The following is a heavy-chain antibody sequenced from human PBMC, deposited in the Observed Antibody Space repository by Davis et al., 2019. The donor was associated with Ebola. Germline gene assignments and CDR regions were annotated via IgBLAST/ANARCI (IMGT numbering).Heavy chain of an antibody. D-gene: IGHD1-14*01. J-gene: IGHJ4*02. CDR3: ARPDGDY. CDR1: GGSISSSSYY. CDR2: IYYSGST. Sequence: PGGSLRLSCTVSGGSISSSSYYWGWIRQPPGKGLEWIGSIYYSGSTYYNPSLKSRVTISVDTSKNQFSLKLSSVTAADTAVYYCARPDGDYWGQGTLVTVSS. V-gene: IGHV4-39*01.